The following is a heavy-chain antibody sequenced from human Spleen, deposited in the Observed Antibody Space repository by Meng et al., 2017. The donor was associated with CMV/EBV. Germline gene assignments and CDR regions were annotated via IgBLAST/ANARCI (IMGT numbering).Heavy chain of an antibody. J-gene: IGHJ4*02. V-gene: IGHV3-23*01. CDR1: GFTFSGSA. CDR2: ISGSGGST. CDR3: AKVDNGYCSSTSCYCDY. Sequence: GESLKISCAASGFTFSGSAMHWVRQAPGKGLEWVSAISGSGGSTYYADSVKGRFTISRDNSKNTLYLQMNSLRAEDTAVYYCAKVDNGYCSSTSCYCDYWGQGTLVTVSS. D-gene: IGHD2-2*01.